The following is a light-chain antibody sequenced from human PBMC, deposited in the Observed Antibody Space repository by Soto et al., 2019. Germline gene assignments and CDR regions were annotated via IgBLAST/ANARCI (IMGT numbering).Light chain of an antibody. J-gene: IGKJ1*01. CDR3: QQYGSSPRT. CDR2: GAS. CDR1: QSVSSSY. V-gene: IGKV3-20*01. Sequence: EIVLTQSPATLSLSPGERATLSCRASQSVSSSYLAWYQQTPGQAPRLLLYGASSRATGIPDRFSGSGSGTDFTLTISRLEPEDFAVYYCQQYGSSPRTFGQGTKVDIK.